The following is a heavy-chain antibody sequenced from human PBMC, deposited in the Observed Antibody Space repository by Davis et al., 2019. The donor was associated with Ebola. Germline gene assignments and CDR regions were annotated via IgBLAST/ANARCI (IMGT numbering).Heavy chain of an antibody. CDR3: ATATTKTTYYGMDV. J-gene: IGHJ6*02. V-gene: IGHV4-59*01. D-gene: IGHD1-26*01. CDR2: IYYSGTI. Sequence: SETLSLTCTVSGGSISGYYWTWIRQPPGKGLEWIGYIYYSGTINYNPSLKSRLSISVDTSKNQFSLKLSSVTAADTAVYYCATATTKTTYYGMDVWGQGTTVTVSS. CDR1: GGSISGYY.